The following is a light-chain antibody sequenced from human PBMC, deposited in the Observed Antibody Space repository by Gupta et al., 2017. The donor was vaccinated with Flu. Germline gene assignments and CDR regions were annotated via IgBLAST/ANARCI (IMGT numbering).Light chain of an antibody. CDR3: AVWDDSLRGPV. CDR2: YSD. V-gene: IGLV1-44*01. J-gene: IGLJ3*02. CDR1: NSNLGSNT. Sequence: QPVLTQPPSASGPPGQRVTISCSGGNSNLGSNTVNWYQQLPGASPKLIIYYSDQRPSGGPDRFSGSKSSTSASLAISELQAEDEADYYCAVWDDSLRGPVFGGGTKMTV.